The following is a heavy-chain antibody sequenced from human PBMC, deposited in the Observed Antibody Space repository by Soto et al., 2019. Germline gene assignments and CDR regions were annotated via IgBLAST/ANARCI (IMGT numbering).Heavy chain of an antibody. V-gene: IGHV3-23*01. CDR1: GFTFSNYA. CDR3: AKKSRTPTATTSPFDY. Sequence: EVQLLESGGGLVQPGGSLRLSCAASGFTFSNYAMSWVRQAPGKGLEWVSTISGSGDSTYYADSVKGRFTISRDNSKNTLYLQMNSLRLEDTAVYYCAKKSRTPTATTSPFDYWGQGTLVTVSS. D-gene: IGHD4-4*01. CDR2: ISGSGDST. J-gene: IGHJ4*02.